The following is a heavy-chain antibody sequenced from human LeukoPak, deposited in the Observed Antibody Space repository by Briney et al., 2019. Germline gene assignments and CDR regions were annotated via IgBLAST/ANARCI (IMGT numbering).Heavy chain of an antibody. D-gene: IGHD4-17*01. CDR2: TYYKSKWYN. Sequence: SQTLSLTCAISGDSVSSNSAAWNWIRQSPSRGLEWLGRTYYKSKWYNNYAVSVKSRISINPDTSKNQLSLQLNSVTPEDTAVYFCARARDYGDISFDYWGQGTLVTVSS. CDR1: GDSVSSNSAA. V-gene: IGHV6-1*01. CDR3: ARARDYGDISFDY. J-gene: IGHJ4*02.